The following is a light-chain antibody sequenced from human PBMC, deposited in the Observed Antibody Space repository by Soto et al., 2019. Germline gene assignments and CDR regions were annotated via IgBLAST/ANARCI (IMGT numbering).Light chain of an antibody. V-gene: IGKV1-39*01. CDR3: QQSYITLYS. CDR1: QSISTN. J-gene: IGKJ2*03. CDR2: GAS. Sequence: DIQMTQSPSSLSASVGDRVTITCRASQSISTNLSWYQKKPGKAPKLLISGASSLQSGVPSRFSGSGSGTDFSLTISSLQPEDFAIYFCQQSYITLYSFGQGINLEIK.